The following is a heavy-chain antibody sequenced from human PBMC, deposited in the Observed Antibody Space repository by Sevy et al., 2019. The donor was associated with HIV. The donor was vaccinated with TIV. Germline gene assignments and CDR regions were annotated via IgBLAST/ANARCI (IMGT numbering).Heavy chain of an antibody. CDR3: ARFGTVATLRYNYYNGMDV. J-gene: IGHJ6*02. D-gene: IGHD4-17*01. V-gene: IGHV1-18*01. Sequence: ASVKVSCKASGYTFSNYGITWVRQAPGQGLEWMGWIGVYNGNIKYAQKFRGRVTVTTDTSTGTAYMELRSLRTDDTAVYYCARFGTVATLRYNYYNGMDVWGQGTTVTVS. CDR2: IGVYNGNI. CDR1: GYTFSNYG.